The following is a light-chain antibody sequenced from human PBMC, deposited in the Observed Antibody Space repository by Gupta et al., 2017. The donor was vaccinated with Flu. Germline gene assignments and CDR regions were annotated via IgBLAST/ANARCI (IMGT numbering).Light chain of an antibody. CDR2: KAS. V-gene: IGKV1-5*03. Sequence: DSQLTQYPPTLSASVGDRVTSTRRASQSIDIWLAWFQKKPGKAPKPLIYKASHLESGVPSRFSGGGAGTEFSLTISSLQPDDFATYYCQQYGGDPWTFGQGTKVEIK. CDR3: QQYGGDPWT. CDR1: QSIDIW. J-gene: IGKJ1*01.